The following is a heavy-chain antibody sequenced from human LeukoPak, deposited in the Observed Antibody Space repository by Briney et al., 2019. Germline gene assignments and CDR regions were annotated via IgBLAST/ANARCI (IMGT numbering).Heavy chain of an antibody. CDR3: ARYQWPDDYGDYLAIDY. J-gene: IGHJ4*02. V-gene: IGHV3-7*01. Sequence: GGSLRLSCAASGFTLSSYWMSWVRQAPGKGLEWVANIKQDGSEKYYVDSVKGRFTISRDNAKNSLYLQMNSLRAEDTAVYYCARYQWPDDYGDYLAIDYWGQGTLVTVSS. D-gene: IGHD4-17*01. CDR2: IKQDGSEK. CDR1: GFTLSSYW.